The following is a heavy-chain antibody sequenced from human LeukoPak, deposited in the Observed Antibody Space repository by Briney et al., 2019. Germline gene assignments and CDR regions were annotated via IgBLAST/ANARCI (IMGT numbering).Heavy chain of an antibody. CDR3: ARDFMGSSGYASY. V-gene: IGHV3-48*01. J-gene: IGHJ4*02. Sequence: GGSLRLSCAASGFSFSTYSMNWVRQAPGKGLEWVSYISSSSGDIYYADSVKGRFTISRDNARNSLYLQMNGLRAEDTAVYYCARDFMGSSGYASYWGQGTLVTVSS. D-gene: IGHD3-22*01. CDR1: GFSFSTYS. CDR2: ISSSSGDI.